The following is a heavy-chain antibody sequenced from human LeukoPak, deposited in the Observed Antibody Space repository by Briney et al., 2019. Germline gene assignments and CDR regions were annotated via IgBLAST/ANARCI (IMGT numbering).Heavy chain of an antibody. CDR3: ARDYSSGWYYFDY. V-gene: IGHV4-30-4*02. CDR2: IYYSGST. D-gene: IGHD6-19*01. CDR1: GGSISSGDYY. J-gene: IGHJ4*02. Sequence: PSETLSLTCTVSGGSISSGDYYWSWIRQPPGKGLEWIGYIYYSGSTYYKPSLKGRVTISVDTSKNQFSLKLSSVTAADTAVYYCARDYSSGWYYFDYWGQGTLVTVSS.